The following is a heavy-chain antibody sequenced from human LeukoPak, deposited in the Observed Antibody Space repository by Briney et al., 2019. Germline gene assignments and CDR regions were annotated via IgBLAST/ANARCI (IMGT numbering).Heavy chain of an antibody. CDR1: GGSFSGYY. Sequence: SETLSLTCAVYGGSFSGYYWSWIRQPPGKGLEWIGEINHSGSTNYNPSLKSRVTISVDTSKNQFSLKLSSVTAADTAVYYCARFITMVRGVIIRPRAAFDIWGQGTMVTVSS. CDR2: INHSGST. J-gene: IGHJ3*02. CDR3: ARFITMVRGVIIRPRAAFDI. D-gene: IGHD3-10*01. V-gene: IGHV4-34*01.